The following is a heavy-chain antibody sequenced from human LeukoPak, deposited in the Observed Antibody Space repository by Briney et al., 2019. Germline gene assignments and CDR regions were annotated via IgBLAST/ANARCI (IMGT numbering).Heavy chain of an antibody. V-gene: IGHV3-53*01. CDR2: INSVGRI. CDR1: GFTVSSNY. J-gene: IGHJ4*02. CDR3: ARESGYSYGLAGFFDY. Sequence: GGSLRLSCAASGFTVSSNYMSWVRQAPGKGLEWVSVINSVGRIHSADSVKGRFTISRDDSKNTLSLQMNSLRAEDTAVYYCARESGYSYGLAGFFDYWGQGTLVTVSS. D-gene: IGHD5-18*01.